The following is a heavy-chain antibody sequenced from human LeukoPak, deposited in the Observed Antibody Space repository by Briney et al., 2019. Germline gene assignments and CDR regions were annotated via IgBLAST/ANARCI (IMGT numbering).Heavy chain of an antibody. J-gene: IGHJ4*02. CDR1: GYTFTSYG. CDR3: ARDGLVYDFWSGYYTVDY. D-gene: IGHD3-3*01. V-gene: IGHV1-18*01. Sequence: ASVKVSCKASGYTFTSYGISWVRQAPGQGLELMGWISAYNGNTNYAQKHQVRGTITTDTTTSTAYMELRSLRSDDTAVYYCARDGLVYDFWSGYYTVDYWGQGTLVTVSS. CDR2: ISAYNGNT.